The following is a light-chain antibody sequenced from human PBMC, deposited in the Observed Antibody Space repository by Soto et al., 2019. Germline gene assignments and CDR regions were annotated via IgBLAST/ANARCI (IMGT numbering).Light chain of an antibody. V-gene: IGLV1-40*01. Sequence: QSVLTQPPSVSGAPGQRVTISCTGSSSNIGAGYDVHWYQQLPGTAPKLLIYGNSNRPSGVPDRFSGSKSGTSASLAITGLEAEDEADYYCQCYDSSLSLVVFGGGTKLTVL. CDR2: GNS. CDR1: SSNIGAGYD. CDR3: QCYDSSLSLVV. J-gene: IGLJ2*01.